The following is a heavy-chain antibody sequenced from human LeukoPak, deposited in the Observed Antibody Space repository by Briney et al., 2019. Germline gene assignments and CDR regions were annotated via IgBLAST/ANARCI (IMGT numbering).Heavy chain of an antibody. CDR1: GFTFNNYA. CDR2: IMISGDDT. D-gene: IGHD2-21*02. J-gene: IGHJ1*01. V-gene: IGHV3-23*01. CDR3: ATWGDTTAEYFQR. Sequence: GGSLRLSCAGSGFTFNNYAMSWVRQTPRKGLEWVSTIMISGDDTYYADPVKGRFTMSRDKSKNTLYLQMSYLRAEDTAVYYCATWGDTTAEYFQRWGQGTLVTVSS.